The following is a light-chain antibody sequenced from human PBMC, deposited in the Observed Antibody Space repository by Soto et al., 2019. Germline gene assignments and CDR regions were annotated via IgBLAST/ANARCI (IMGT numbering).Light chain of an antibody. V-gene: IGLV1-51*01. CDR1: SSNIGNNY. CDR3: ATWDGSLTGEV. J-gene: IGLJ2*01. CDR2: DNN. Sequence: QSVLTQSPSVSAAPGQQVTISCSGSSSNIGNNYVSWYQQLPGTAPKLLIYDNNKRPSGIPDRFSGSKSGTSGTLDITGLQTGDEAAYYCATWDGSLTGEVFGGGTKLTVL.